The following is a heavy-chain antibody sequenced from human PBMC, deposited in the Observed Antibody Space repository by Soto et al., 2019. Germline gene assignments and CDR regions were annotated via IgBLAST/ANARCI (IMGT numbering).Heavy chain of an antibody. D-gene: IGHD4-17*01. J-gene: IGHJ4*02. V-gene: IGHV4-30-4*01. CDR3: ARGENTVTTGFDY. CDR1: GGSISSGDYY. CDR2: IYYSGST. Sequence: QVQLQESGPGLVKPSQTLSLTCTVSGGSISSGDYYWSWIRQPPGKGLEWIGYIYYSGSTYYNPSLKSRVTISVDTSKNQCSLKLSSVTAADTAVYYCARGENTVTTGFDYWGQGTLVTVSS.